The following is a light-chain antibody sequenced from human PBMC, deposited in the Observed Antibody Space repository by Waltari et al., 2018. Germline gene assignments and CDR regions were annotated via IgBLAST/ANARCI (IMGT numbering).Light chain of an antibody. Sequence: EIVLTQSPGTLSLSPGEGATLSCRASQSISSYLAWYQQKPGQAPRLLMYSASRRATGSPDSFSGSGSCTDFSLTISRLEPEDSAVYYCQHYVRLPATFGQGTKVEVK. CDR1: QSISSY. J-gene: IGKJ1*01. CDR3: QHYVRLPAT. CDR2: SAS. V-gene: IGKV3-20*01.